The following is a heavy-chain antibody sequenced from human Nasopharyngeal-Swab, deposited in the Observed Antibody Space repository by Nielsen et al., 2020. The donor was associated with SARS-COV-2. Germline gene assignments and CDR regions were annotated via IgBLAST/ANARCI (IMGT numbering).Heavy chain of an antibody. CDR3: AKDHFYDSGTYDRLYFDF. D-gene: IGHD3-10*01. CDR2: ISYDGSKR. J-gene: IGHJ4*02. Sequence: WIRQPPGKGLEWVALISYDGSKRYFADSMKGRFSISRDKIKSMLYLQMDSLRADDTAVYYCAKDHFYDSGTYDRLYFDFWGQGTLVTVSS. V-gene: IGHV3-30*18.